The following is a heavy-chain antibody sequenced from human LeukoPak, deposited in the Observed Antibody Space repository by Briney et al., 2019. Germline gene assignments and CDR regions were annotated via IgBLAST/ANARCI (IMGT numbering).Heavy chain of an antibody. CDR2: ISAYNGNT. CDR1: GYTFTSYG. J-gene: IGHJ5*02. D-gene: IGHD2-15*01. CDR3: ARNGGPYCSGGSCLDP. Sequence: GASVKVSCKASGYTFTSYGISWVRQAPGQGLEWMGWISAYNGNTNYAQKLQGRVTMTTDTSTSTAYMELRSLRSDDTAVYYCARNGGPYCSGGSCLDPWGQGTLVTVSS. V-gene: IGHV1-18*01.